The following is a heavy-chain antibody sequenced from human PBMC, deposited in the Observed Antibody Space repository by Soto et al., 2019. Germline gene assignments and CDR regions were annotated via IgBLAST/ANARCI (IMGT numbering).Heavy chain of an antibody. Sequence: PSETLSLTCSVSGGSISSGPYSWGWIRQPPGKGLEWIGTFHYSGRTYYSPSLESRVTISVDTSKNQFSLKVSSVTAADTAVFYCARLAGYCSGTSCYGYYGMDVWGQRTTVTVSS. CDR3: ARLAGYCSGTSCYGYYGMDV. D-gene: IGHD2-2*01. CDR1: GGSISSGPYS. CDR2: FHYSGRT. J-gene: IGHJ6*02. V-gene: IGHV4-39*01.